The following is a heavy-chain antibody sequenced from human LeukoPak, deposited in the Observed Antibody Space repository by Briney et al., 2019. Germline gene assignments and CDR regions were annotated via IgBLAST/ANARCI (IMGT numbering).Heavy chain of an antibody. D-gene: IGHD1-26*01. Sequence: SDTLSLTCAVSAYSIGSGYYWGWIRRPPGKGLDGIGGCYHSGSTYYHPSLKSRVTISVDTFKNLFSPKVSSVTAADTAFYHCTTALIMVGATRYFEYWAQGTLGNVSS. CDR1: AYSIGSGYY. V-gene: IGHV4-38-2*01. CDR2: CYHSGST. J-gene: IGHJ4*02. CDR3: TTALIMVGATRYFEY.